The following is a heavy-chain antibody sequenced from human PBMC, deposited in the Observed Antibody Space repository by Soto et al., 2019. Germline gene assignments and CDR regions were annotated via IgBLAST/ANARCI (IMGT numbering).Heavy chain of an antibody. J-gene: IGHJ4*02. V-gene: IGHV3-15*01. CDR3: TTVDHSSSWYLFDY. Sequence: GGSLRLSCAASGFTFSNAWMSWVRQAPGKGLEWVGRIKSKTDGGTTDYAAPVKGRFTISRDDSKNTLYLQMNSLKTEDTAVYYCTTVDHSSSWYLFDYWGQGTLVTVSS. CDR2: IKSKTDGGTT. CDR1: GFTFSNAW. D-gene: IGHD6-13*01.